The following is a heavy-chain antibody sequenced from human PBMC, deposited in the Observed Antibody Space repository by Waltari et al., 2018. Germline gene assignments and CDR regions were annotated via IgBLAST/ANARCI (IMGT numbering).Heavy chain of an antibody. CDR1: GFPFNSYG. J-gene: IGHJ4*02. D-gene: IGHD5-18*01. CDR2: ISYDGSET. Sequence: QMKLVESRGGVVQPGRSLSLYCAASGFPFNSYGMHWVRQAPGKGLEWVTIISYDGSETHYADSVKGRFTISRDNFDNTVSLQMNSLRPDDTAIYYCVKEKAQRQPFDSWGQGTLVIVSS. V-gene: IGHV3-30*18. CDR3: VKEKAQRQPFDS.